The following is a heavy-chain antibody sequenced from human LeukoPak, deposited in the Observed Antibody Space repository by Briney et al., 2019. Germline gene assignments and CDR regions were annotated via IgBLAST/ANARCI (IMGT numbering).Heavy chain of an antibody. J-gene: IGHJ6*03. CDR1: GYSVSSGYY. Sequence: KPSETLSLTRTVSGYSVSSGYYWVWIRHPPGNGLEWIGCIYHSGTTYYNPSLKSRITISVDTSKNQFSLKLSSVTAADTAMYYCARDQPYMDVWGKGTTVTVSS. CDR3: ARDQPYMDV. CDR2: IYHSGTT. V-gene: IGHV4-38-2*02.